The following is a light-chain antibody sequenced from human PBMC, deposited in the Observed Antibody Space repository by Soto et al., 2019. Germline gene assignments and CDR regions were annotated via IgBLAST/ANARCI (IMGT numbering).Light chain of an antibody. Sequence: QSVLTQPPSASGTPGQRVTISCSGSSSNIGSNAVNWYQHLPGTAPKLLIYSNDQRPSGVPDRFSGSKSGTSASLAISGLQSEDEADYYCAAWANSLYGPVFGEGTKLTVL. CDR1: SSNIGSNA. CDR2: SND. J-gene: IGLJ3*02. CDR3: AAWANSLYGPV. V-gene: IGLV1-44*01.